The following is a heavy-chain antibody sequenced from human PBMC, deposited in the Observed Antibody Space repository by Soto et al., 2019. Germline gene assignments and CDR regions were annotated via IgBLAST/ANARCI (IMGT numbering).Heavy chain of an antibody. CDR2: IYYSGDT. Sequence: SETLSLTCTVSGVSISSANYYWSWIRQHPGKGLEWIGYIYYSGDTYYNPSLKSRLTISLDTSKNQFSLKLNSVTAADTAVYYCAREGGDGVDYWGQGSLVTVSS. CDR1: GVSISSANYY. CDR3: AREGGDGVDY. J-gene: IGHJ4*02. V-gene: IGHV4-31*03. D-gene: IGHD3-16*01.